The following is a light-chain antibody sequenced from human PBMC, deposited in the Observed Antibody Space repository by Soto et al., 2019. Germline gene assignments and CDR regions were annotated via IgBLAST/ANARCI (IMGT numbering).Light chain of an antibody. Sequence: DIQMTQSPSTLSASVGDRVTITCRASQTITRWMAWYQQKPGKAPKLLIYDASTLESGVPSRFSGSRSGTEFTLTISSLQPDDFATYYCQQYNSYSPVTFGQGTKVDIK. J-gene: IGKJ1*01. V-gene: IGKV1-5*01. CDR3: QQYNSYSPVT. CDR2: DAS. CDR1: QTITRW.